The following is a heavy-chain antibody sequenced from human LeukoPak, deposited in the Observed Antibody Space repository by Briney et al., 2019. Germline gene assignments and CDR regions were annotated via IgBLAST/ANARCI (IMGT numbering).Heavy chain of an antibody. J-gene: IGHJ4*02. CDR3: ARVDYGGTEFDY. Sequence: PGGSLRLSCAVTGFTFSDYHMGWIRQAPGKGLEWLSYISRSGSIMYYADSVKGRFTISRDNAKNSLYLQMNSLRAEDTAVYYCARVDYGGTEFDYWGQGTLVTVSS. CDR2: ISRSGSIM. CDR1: GFTFSDYH. V-gene: IGHV3-11*04. D-gene: IGHD4-23*01.